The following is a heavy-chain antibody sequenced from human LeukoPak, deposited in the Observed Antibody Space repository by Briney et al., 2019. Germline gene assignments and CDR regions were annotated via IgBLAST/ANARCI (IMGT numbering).Heavy chain of an antibody. V-gene: IGHV1-18*01. D-gene: IGHD3-16*01. CDR1: GYRVTTFG. Sequence: APGSVSDTPSGYRVTTFGISWLRQAPGHGRRWWGGISAYYGNTNYAQKFRGRVTMPIDTSTSTAYMELTSLTFDDTAVYYCARVKLGVDGFDIWGQGTMVTVS. J-gene: IGHJ3*02. CDR3: ARVKLGVDGFDI. CDR2: ISAYYGNT.